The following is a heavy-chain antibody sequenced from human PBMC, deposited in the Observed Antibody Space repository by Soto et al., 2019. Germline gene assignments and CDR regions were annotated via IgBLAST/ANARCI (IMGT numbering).Heavy chain of an antibody. J-gene: IGHJ6*02. V-gene: IGHV2-5*02. D-gene: IGHD2-8*01. Sequence: QITLKESGPTLVKPTQTLTLTCTFSGFSLSTSGVGVGWIRQPPGKALEWLALIYWDDDKRYSPSLKSRLTNTKDTCKNKVVLTMTNMDPVATATYYCAHIREWRSGMDVWGQGTTVTVSS. CDR2: IYWDDDK. CDR1: GFSLSTSGVG. CDR3: AHIREWRSGMDV.